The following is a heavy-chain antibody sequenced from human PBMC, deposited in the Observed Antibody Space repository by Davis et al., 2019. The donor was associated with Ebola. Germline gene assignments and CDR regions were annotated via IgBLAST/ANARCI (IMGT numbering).Heavy chain of an antibody. D-gene: IGHD4-17*01. CDR3: AKVHPPTTVTTGWFDP. J-gene: IGHJ5*02. Sequence: GESLKISCAASGFIFSSYAMSWVRQPPGKGLEWVSSISVRSITYHADSVKGRFTISRDNSKNTQYLQMNSLRAEDTAVYYCAKVHPPTTVTTGWFDPWGQGTLVTVSS. CDR1: GFIFSSYA. V-gene: IGHV3-23*01. CDR2: ISVRSIT.